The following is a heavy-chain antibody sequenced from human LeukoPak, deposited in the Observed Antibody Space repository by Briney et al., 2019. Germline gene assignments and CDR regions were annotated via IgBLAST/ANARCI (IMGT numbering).Heavy chain of an antibody. CDR3: AKDQKSIAATGYDY. Sequence: GGSLRLSCAASGFTFSSNDMSWVRQGPGKGLEWVSTISGSGGSTYYADSVKGRFTISRDNSKNTLFLQMNSLRADDTAVYFCAKDQKSIAATGYDYWGQGTLVTVSS. J-gene: IGHJ4*02. CDR2: ISGSGGST. V-gene: IGHV3-23*01. CDR1: GFTFSSND. D-gene: IGHD6-13*01.